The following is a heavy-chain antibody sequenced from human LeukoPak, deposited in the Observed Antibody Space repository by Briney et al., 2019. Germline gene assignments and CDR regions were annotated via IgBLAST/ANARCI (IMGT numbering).Heavy chain of an antibody. CDR3: ARGGVRGVIITPRDNWFDP. CDR2: IIPMFDTA. D-gene: IGHD3-10*01. J-gene: IGHJ5*02. V-gene: IGHV1-69*06. Sequence: SVKVSCKASGGTFNRYAISWVRQAPGQGLEWMGGIIPMFDTANYAQKFQGRVTITADKSTSTAYMELSSLRSEDTAVYYCARGGVRGVIITPRDNWFDPWGQGTLVTVSS. CDR1: GGTFNRYA.